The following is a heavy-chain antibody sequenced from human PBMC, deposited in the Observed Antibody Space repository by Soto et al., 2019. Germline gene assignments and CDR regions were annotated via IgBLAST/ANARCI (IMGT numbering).Heavy chain of an antibody. D-gene: IGHD4-17*01. CDR3: ASTYDYGNGPVY. CDR2: IIPILGIA. V-gene: IGHV1-69*02. J-gene: IGHJ4*02. Sequence: QVQLVQSGAEVKKPGSSVKVSCKASGGTFSSYTISWVRQAPGQGLEWMGRIIPILGIANYAQKFQGRVXIXAXXSTSTAYMELSSLRSEDTAVYYCASTYDYGNGPVYWGQGTLVTVSS. CDR1: GGTFSSYT.